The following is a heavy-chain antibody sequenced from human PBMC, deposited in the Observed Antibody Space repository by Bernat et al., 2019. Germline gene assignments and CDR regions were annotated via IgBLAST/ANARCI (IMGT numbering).Heavy chain of an antibody. CDR1: GFTFSSYS. D-gene: IGHD3-22*01. CDR3: ARDKVGSYYDSSGFVDY. V-gene: IGHV3-21*01. J-gene: IGHJ4*02. Sequence: EVQLVESGGGLVKPGGSLRLSCAASGFTFSSYSMNWVRQAPGQGLEWVSSISSSSSYINYADSVKGRFTISRDNAKNSLYLQMNSLRAEDTAVYYCARDKVGSYYDSSGFVDYWGQGTLVTVSS. CDR2: ISSSSSYI.